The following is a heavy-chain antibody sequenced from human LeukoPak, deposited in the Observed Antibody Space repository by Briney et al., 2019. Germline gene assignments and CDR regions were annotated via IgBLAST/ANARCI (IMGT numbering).Heavy chain of an antibody. J-gene: IGHJ4*02. Sequence: PSETLSLTCAVSGYSISSGYYWGWIRQPPGKGLEWIGCIYHSGSTYYNPSLKSRVTISVDTSKNQFSLKLSSVTAADTAVYYCARALDYGDYPFDYWGQGTLVTVSS. V-gene: IGHV4-38-2*01. CDR1: GYSISSGYY. CDR2: IYHSGST. D-gene: IGHD4-17*01. CDR3: ARALDYGDYPFDY.